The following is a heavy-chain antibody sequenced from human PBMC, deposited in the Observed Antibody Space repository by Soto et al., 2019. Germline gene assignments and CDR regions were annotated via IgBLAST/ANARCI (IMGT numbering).Heavy chain of an antibody. CDR2: LSYDEDTK. Sequence: QVQVVESGGDVVQPGRSLRLSCAASGFTFNSYGMHWVRQAPGKGLEWVAVLSYDEDTKYYADSVKGRFTVSGDRSKNTLFLQMNSLKAEDTALYYCARANNCIYGAFEIWGQGTVVTVSS. CDR1: GFTFNSYG. CDR3: ARANNCIYGAFEI. D-gene: IGHD2-15*01. J-gene: IGHJ3*02. V-gene: IGHV3-30*03.